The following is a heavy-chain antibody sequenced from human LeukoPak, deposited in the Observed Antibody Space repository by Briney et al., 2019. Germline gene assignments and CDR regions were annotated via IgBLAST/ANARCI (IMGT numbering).Heavy chain of an antibody. D-gene: IGHD2-8*01. J-gene: IGHJ6*03. CDR3: AKNGVCPLDCYYMDV. Sequence: GSLRLSCAASGFTFSSYGMHWVRQAPGKGLEWVAFIRYDGSNKYYADSVKGRFTISRDNSKNTLYLQMNSLRAEDTAVYYCAKNGVCPLDCYYMDVWGKGTTVTVSS. CDR2: IRYDGSNK. V-gene: IGHV3-30*02. CDR1: GFTFSSYG.